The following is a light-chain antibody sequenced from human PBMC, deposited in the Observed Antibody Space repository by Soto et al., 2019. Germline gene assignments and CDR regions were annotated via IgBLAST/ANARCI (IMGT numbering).Light chain of an antibody. V-gene: IGKV3-20*01. CDR1: QTVSRSY. CDR2: GAS. J-gene: IGKJ3*01. CDR3: QQYDGSPPFT. Sequence: EIVLTQSPGTLSLSPGERATLSCRASQTVSRSYLAWYQQKPGQAPSLLIYGASSRSTGIPDRFSGSGSGADFTLTSSKLEPEDSALYYCQQYDGSPPFTFAPATKVDIK.